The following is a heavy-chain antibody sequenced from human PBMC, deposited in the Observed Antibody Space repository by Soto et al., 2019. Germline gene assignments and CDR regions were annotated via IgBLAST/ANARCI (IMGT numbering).Heavy chain of an antibody. CDR1: GFTFSNAW. D-gene: IGHD6-19*01. CDR2: IKSKTDGGTT. Sequence: PGGSLRLSCAACGFTFSNAWMSWVRQAPGKGLEWVGRIKSKTDGGTTDYAAPVKGRFTISRDDSKNTLYLQMNSLKTEDTAVYYCTTVYVSGWLRGGYFQHWGQGTLVTVSS. CDR3: TTVYVSGWLRGGYFQH. J-gene: IGHJ1*01. V-gene: IGHV3-15*01.